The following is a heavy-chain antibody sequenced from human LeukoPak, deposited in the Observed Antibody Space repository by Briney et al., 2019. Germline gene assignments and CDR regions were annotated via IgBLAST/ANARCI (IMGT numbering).Heavy chain of an antibody. J-gene: IGHJ4*02. V-gene: IGHV1-69*06. D-gene: IGHD4-23*01. Sequence: SVKVSCKASGGTFSSYAISWVRQAPGQGLEWMGGIIPIFGTANYAQKFQGRVTITADKSTSTAYMELSSLRAEDTAVYYCARDYGGSSPFDYWGQGTLVTVSS. CDR2: IIPIFGTA. CDR3: ARDYGGSSPFDY. CDR1: GGTFSSYA.